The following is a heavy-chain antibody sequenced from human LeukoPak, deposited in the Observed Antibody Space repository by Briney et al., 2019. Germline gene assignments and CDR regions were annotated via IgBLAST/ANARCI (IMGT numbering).Heavy chain of an antibody. J-gene: IGHJ4*02. CDR1: GGSISSGDYY. CDR2: IYYSGST. V-gene: IGHV4-30-4*08. CDR3: ARSTYDFWSASILDY. Sequence: SQTLSLTCTVSGGSISSGDYYWSWIRQPPGKGLEWIGYIYYSGSTYYNPSLKSRVTISVDTSKNQFSLKLSSVTAADTAVYYCARSTYDFWSASILDYWGQGTLVTVSS. D-gene: IGHD3-3*01.